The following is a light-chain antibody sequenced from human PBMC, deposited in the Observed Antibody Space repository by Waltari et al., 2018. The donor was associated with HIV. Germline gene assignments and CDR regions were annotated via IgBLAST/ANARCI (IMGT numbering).Light chain of an antibody. Sequence: EIVLTQSPDFQSVTPKEKVTITCRASQSIGSNLHWYQQKPDQSPKLLIKYASRSFSEVPSLFSGRGSGTDFTLTISRLEAEDAATYYCHQSSSLPHTFGQGTKQEIK. CDR1: QSIGSN. CDR2: YAS. J-gene: IGKJ2*01. V-gene: IGKV6-21*01. CDR3: HQSSSLPHT.